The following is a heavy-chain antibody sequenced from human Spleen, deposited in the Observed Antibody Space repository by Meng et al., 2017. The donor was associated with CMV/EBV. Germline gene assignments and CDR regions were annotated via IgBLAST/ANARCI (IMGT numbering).Heavy chain of an antibody. CDR2: ITYDGRNK. J-gene: IGHJ6*02. CDR3: ARSLRDYSTSSNYYYYGMDV. Sequence: GGSLRLSCAAFGFPFSTYAMHWVRQAPGKGLEWVAVITYDGRNKYNADSVKGRFTISRDNSKNTLFLEMSSLRTEDTAVYYCARSLRDYSTSSNYYYYGMDVWGQGTTVTVSS. CDR1: GFPFSTYA. V-gene: IGHV3-30*04. D-gene: IGHD6-6*01.